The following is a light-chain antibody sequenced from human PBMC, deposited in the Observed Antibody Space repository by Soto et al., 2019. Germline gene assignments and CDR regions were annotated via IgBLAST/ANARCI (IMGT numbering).Light chain of an antibody. V-gene: IGKV3-15*01. J-gene: IGKJ1*01. CDR2: GAS. CDR3: QQYNSWPPA. CDR1: QSVSSN. Sequence: EIVMTQSPATLTVFLGERATLSCRASQSVSSNLAWYQQKPGQAPRLLISGASTGATGIPARFSGSGSGTDFTLTISSLQSEDFAIYYCQQYNSWPPAFGQGTKVEIK.